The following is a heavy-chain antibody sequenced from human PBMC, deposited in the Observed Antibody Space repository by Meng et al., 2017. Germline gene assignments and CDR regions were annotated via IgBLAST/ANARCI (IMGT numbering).Heavy chain of an antibody. CDR2: IYSGGST. J-gene: IGHJ4*02. CDR1: GFSVTTSY. D-gene: IGHD6-19*01. CDR3: ARDSSSGWYHNY. Sequence: EGPPAETGGCLIQPGGSLRLPCPASGFSVTTSYMSWVRQAPGKGLEWVSVIYSGGSTYYADSVKGRFSISRDNSKNTLYLQMNSLRAEDTAVYFCARDSSSGWYHNYWGQGTLVTVSS. V-gene: IGHV3-53*02.